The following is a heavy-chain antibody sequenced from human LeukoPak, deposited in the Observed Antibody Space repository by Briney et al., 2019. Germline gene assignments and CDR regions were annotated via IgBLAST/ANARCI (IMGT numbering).Heavy chain of an antibody. V-gene: IGHV1-18*01. Sequence: ASVKVSCKASGYTFTSYGISWVQQAPGQGLEWMGWISAYNGNTNYAQKLQGRVTMTTDTSTSTAYMELRSLRSDDTAVYYCARVSALPAYCGGDCYPDYWGQGTLVTVSS. CDR3: ARVSALPAYCGGDCYPDY. CDR2: ISAYNGNT. CDR1: GYTFTSYG. D-gene: IGHD2-21*02. J-gene: IGHJ4*02.